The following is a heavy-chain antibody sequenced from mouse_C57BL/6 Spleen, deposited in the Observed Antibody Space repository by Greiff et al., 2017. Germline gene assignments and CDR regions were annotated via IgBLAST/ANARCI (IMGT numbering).Heavy chain of an antibody. V-gene: IGHV8-8*01. J-gene: IGHJ2*01. Sequence: QVTLKESGPGLLQPSQTLSLTCSFSGFSLSTFGMGVGWIRQPSGKGLEWLAHIWWDDDKYYNPALKSRLTISKDTSKNQVFLKIANVDTADTATYYCARKGAYYGSSYYYFDYWGQGTTLTVSS. CDR1: GFSLSTFGMG. CDR2: IWWDDDK. CDR3: ARKGAYYGSSYYYFDY. D-gene: IGHD1-1*01.